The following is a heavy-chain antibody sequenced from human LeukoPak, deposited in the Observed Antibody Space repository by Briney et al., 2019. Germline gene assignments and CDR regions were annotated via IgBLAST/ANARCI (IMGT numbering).Heavy chain of an antibody. CDR3: ASQFWWAAVVGPALVC. D-gene: IGHD2-21*01. CDR1: GFTFSNYW. Sequence: GGSLRLSCAASGFTFSNYWMSWVRQAPGKGLEWVANIKEDGSEIYYVDSVKGRFTISRDNAKNSLYLQLSSLRAEDTAVYYCASQFWWAAVVGPALVCWGQGSLVTVSS. V-gene: IGHV3-7*05. CDR2: IKEDGSEI. J-gene: IGHJ4*02.